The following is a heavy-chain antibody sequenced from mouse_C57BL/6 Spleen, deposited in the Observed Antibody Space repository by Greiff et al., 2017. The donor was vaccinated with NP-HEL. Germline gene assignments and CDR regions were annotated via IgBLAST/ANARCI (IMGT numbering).Heavy chain of an antibody. CDR3: VGHYYGSSYYFDY. J-gene: IGHJ2*01. Sequence: EVQLVESGGGLVQPKGSLKLSCAASGFSFNTYAMNWVRQAPGKGLEWVARIRSKSNNYATYYADSVKDRFTISRDDSESMLYLQMNNLKTEDTAMYYCVGHYYGSSYYFDYWGQGTTLTVSS. V-gene: IGHV10-1*01. CDR1: GFSFNTYA. CDR2: IRSKSNNYAT. D-gene: IGHD1-1*01.